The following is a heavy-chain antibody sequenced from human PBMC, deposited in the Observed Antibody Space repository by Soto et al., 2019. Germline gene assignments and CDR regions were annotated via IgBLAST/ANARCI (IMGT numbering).Heavy chain of an antibody. D-gene: IGHD4-17*01. V-gene: IGHV4-30-4*01. CDR2: IYYSGST. Sequence: PSETLSLTCTVSGGSISSGDYYWSWIRQPPGKGLEWIGYIYYSGSTYYNPSLKSRVTISVDTSKNQFSLKLSSVTAADTAVYYCARGLGDYREGHAFDTWGQGTMVTVSS. J-gene: IGHJ3*02. CDR1: GGSISSGDYY. CDR3: ARGLGDYREGHAFDT.